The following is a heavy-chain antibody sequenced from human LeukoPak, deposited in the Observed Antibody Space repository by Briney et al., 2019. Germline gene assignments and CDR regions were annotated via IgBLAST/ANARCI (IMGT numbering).Heavy chain of an antibody. J-gene: IGHJ4*02. D-gene: IGHD6-6*01. CDR3: ARAPGYGSSSILHYFDY. CDR2: INPNSGGT. V-gene: IGHV1-2*02. Sequence: ASVKVSCKASGYTFTDYYMHWVRQAPGQGLEWMGWINPNSGGTNYARKFQGRVTMTRDTSIGTAYMELSRLTSDDAAVYYCARAPGYGSSSILHYFDYWGQGTLVTVSS. CDR1: GYTFTDYY.